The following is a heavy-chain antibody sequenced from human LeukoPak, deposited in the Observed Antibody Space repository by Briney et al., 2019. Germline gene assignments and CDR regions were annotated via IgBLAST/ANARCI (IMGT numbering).Heavy chain of an antibody. CDR3: AKDRGRTMAFDI. CDR1: GFTFSSYG. V-gene: IGHV3-30*02. Sequence: GGSLRLSCAASGFTFSSYGLHWVRQAPGKGLEWVAFIRYDGSNKYYADSVKGRFTISRDNSKNTLYLQMNSLRAEDTAVYYCAKDRGRTMAFDIWGQGTMVTVSS. J-gene: IGHJ3*02. D-gene: IGHD1-14*01. CDR2: IRYDGSNK.